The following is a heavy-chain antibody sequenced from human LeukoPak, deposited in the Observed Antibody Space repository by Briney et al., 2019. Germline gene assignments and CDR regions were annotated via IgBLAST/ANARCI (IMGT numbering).Heavy chain of an antibody. V-gene: IGHV3-74*01. CDR3: ATGYSSGWYFYFQH. Sequence: GGSLRLSCAASGFTFSSYWMHWVRQAPGKGLVWVSRINSDGRSTSYADSVKGRFTISRDNAKNSLYLQMNSLRAEDTAVYYCATGYSSGWYFYFQHWGQGSLVSVSS. D-gene: IGHD6-19*01. CDR1: GFTFSSYW. CDR2: INSDGRST. J-gene: IGHJ1*01.